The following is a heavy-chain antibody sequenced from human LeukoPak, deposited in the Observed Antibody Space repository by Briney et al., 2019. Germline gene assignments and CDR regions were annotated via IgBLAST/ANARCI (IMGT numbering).Heavy chain of an antibody. CDR1: GGSFSGYY. CDR3: ARGGVTGTAARYYYYGMDV. D-gene: IGHD1-1*01. CDR2: INHSGST. V-gene: IGHV4-34*01. Sequence: SETLSLTCAVYGGSFSGYYWSWIRQPPGKGLEWIGEINHSGSTNYNPSLKSRVTISVDTSKNQFSLKLSSVTAADTAVYYCARGGVTGTAARYYYYGMDVWGQGTTVTVSS. J-gene: IGHJ6*02.